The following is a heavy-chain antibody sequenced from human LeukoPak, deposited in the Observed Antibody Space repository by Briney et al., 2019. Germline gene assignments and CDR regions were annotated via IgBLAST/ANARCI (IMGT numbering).Heavy chain of an antibody. CDR2: INHSGST. J-gene: IGHJ4*02. Sequence: PSETLSLTCAVYGGSFSGYYWSWIRQPPGKGLEWIGEINHSGSTNYNPSLKSRVIISVDTSKNQFSLKLSSVTAADTAVYYCARSLTYYYGSGSYYYWGQGTLVTVSS. CDR3: ARSLTYYYGSGSYYY. D-gene: IGHD3-10*01. V-gene: IGHV4-34*01. CDR1: GGSFSGYY.